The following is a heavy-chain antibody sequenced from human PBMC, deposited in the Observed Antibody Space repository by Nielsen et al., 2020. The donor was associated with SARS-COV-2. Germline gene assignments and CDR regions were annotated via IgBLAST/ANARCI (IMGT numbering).Heavy chain of an antibody. J-gene: IGHJ6*02. Sequence: GGSLRLSCVVSGFTISTYAMSWVRQAPGKGLEWVSAISASTYYADSVKGRFTISRDNAKNSLYLQMDSLRADDTAVYYCARYLGELLPYYFYGMDVWGQGTTVTVSS. D-gene: IGHD1-26*01. CDR3: ARYLGELLPYYFYGMDV. CDR1: GFTISTYA. V-gene: IGHV3-23*01. CDR2: ISAST.